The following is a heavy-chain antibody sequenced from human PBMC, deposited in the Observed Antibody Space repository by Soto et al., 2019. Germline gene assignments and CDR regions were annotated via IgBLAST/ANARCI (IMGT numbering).Heavy chain of an antibody. CDR3: ARALYNTDCSGGSCYSVGLAYYYYGMDV. V-gene: IGHV5-10-1*01. CDR2: IDPSDSYT. J-gene: IGHJ6*02. Sequence: GESLKISCKGSGYSFTSYWISWVRQMPGKGLEWMGRIDPSDSYTNYGPSFQGHVTISADKSISTAYLQWSSLKASDTAMYYCARALYNTDCSGGSCYSVGLAYYYYGMDVWGQGTTVTVSS. D-gene: IGHD2-15*01. CDR1: GYSFTSYW.